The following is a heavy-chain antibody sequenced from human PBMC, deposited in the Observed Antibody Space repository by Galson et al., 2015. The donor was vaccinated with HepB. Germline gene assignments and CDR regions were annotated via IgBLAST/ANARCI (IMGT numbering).Heavy chain of an antibody. CDR1: GFTFSSYW. Sequence: SLRLSCAASGFTFSSYWMSWVRQAPGKGLEWVANIKQDGSEKYYVDSVKGRFTISRDNAKNSLYLQMNSLRAEDTAVYYCARGRPYYYDSSGYVDYWGQGTLVTVSS. CDR3: ARGRPYYYDSSGYVDY. J-gene: IGHJ4*02. CDR2: IKQDGSEK. V-gene: IGHV3-7*01. D-gene: IGHD3-22*01.